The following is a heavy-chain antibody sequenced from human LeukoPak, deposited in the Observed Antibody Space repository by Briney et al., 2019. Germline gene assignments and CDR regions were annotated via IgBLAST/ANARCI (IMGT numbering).Heavy chain of an antibody. V-gene: IGHV3-33*01. J-gene: IGHJ4*02. CDR1: VFTFISYG. CDR2: IWYDESNK. CDR3: ARPYSNYAWCFDY. D-gene: IGHD4-11*01. Sequence: GGSLRLSCAASVFTFISYGMHWVRQAPGKGLEWVAVIWYDESNKYYADSVKGRFTISRDNSKNTLYLQMNSLRAEDTAVYYCARPYSNYAWCFDYWGQGTLVTVSS.